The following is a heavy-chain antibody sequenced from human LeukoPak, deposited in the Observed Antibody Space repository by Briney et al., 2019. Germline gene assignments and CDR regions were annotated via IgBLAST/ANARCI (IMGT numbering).Heavy chain of an antibody. CDR1: GFTVSSNY. J-gene: IGHJ4*02. D-gene: IGHD3-10*01. CDR2: LYSGGST. V-gene: IGHV3-53*01. CDR3: ARGTYGSGSYPFYY. Sequence: TGGSLRLSCAASGFTVSSNYMSWVRQAPGKGLEWVSLLYSGGSTYYADSVKGRFTISRDNSKNTLYLQMNSLRAEDTAVYYCARGTYGSGSYPFYYWGQGTLVTVSS.